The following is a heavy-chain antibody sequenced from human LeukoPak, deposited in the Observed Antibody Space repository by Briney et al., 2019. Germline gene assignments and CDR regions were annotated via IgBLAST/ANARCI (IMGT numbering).Heavy chain of an antibody. Sequence: PSETLSLTCTVSGGSISSFYWTWIRQPPGKGLEWIGYIYYTGRTNYNPSLMSRVTISVDRSKDQFSLKLSSVTAADTAVYYCARDRMGWYDFWSGYHDAFDIWGQGTMVTVSS. CDR3: ARDRMGWYDFWSGYHDAFDI. CDR1: GGSISSFY. V-gene: IGHV4-59*01. D-gene: IGHD3-3*01. J-gene: IGHJ3*02. CDR2: IYYTGRT.